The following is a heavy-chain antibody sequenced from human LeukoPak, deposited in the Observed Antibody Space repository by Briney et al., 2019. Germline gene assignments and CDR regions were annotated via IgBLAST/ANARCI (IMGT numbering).Heavy chain of an antibody. CDR1: GGSISSYY. V-gene: IGHV4-59*01. CDR2: IYYSGST. D-gene: IGHD3-16*02. Sequence: PSETLSLTCTVSGGSISSYYWSWIRQPPGKGLEWIGYIYYSGSTNYNPSLKSRVTISADTSKNQFSLKLSSVTAADTAVYYCAGAQDTFGGVIALDYWGQGTLVTVSS. CDR3: AGAQDTFGGVIALDY. J-gene: IGHJ4*02.